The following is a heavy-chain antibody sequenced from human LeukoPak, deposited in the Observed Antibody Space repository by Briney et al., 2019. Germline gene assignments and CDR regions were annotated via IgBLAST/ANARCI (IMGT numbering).Heavy chain of an antibody. J-gene: IGHJ4*02. V-gene: IGHV3-72*01. D-gene: IGHD6-13*01. CDR2: SRNKANSYTT. Sequence: GGSLRLSCAASGFTFSDHYMDWVRQAPGKGLEWVGRSRNKANSYTTQYAASVKGRFTISRDNAKNSLYLQMNSLRAEDTALYYCAKDTGSSWYGGVYFDYWGQGTLVTASS. CDR1: GFTFSDHY. CDR3: AKDTGSSWYGGVYFDY.